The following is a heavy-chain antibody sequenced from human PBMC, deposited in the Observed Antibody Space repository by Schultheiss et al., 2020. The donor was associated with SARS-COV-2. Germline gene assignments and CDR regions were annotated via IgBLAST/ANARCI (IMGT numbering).Heavy chain of an antibody. CDR1: GGSISSYY. D-gene: IGHD6-13*01. CDR3: ARDWGYSSSWYGIDY. V-gene: IGHV4-4*08. J-gene: IGHJ4*02. Sequence: SETLSLTCTVSGGSISSYYWSWIRQPPGKGLEWIGYNPSLKSRVTLSEDTSKNQFSLKVSSVTAADTAVYYCARDWGYSSSWYGIDYWGQGTLVTVSS.